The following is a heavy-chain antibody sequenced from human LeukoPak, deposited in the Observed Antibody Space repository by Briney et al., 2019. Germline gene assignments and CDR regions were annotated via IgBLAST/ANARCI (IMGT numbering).Heavy chain of an antibody. CDR2: IYYSGTT. Sequence: SQTLSLTCTVSDGSISSGGNYWSWIRQHPGKGLEWNGCIYYSGTTFYNPSLKSRVSISVDTSKNQFSLKLSSVTAADTAVYYCARVEGVPAAMRNYYYYYGMDVWGQGTTVTVSS. CDR1: DGSISSGGNY. CDR3: ARVEGVPAAMRNYYYYYGMDV. J-gene: IGHJ6*02. V-gene: IGHV4-31*03. D-gene: IGHD2-2*01.